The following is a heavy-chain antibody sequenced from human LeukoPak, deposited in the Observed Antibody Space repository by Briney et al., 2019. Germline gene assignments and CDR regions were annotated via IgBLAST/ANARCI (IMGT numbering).Heavy chain of an antibody. J-gene: IGHJ4*02. D-gene: IGHD6-13*01. V-gene: IGHV3-23*01. CDR2: ISGSGSGT. Sequence: GGSMRLSCAASEFTFSNYAMNWVRQAPGKGLEWVSGISGSGSGTYYPDSVKGRFTISRDNSKNTLYLQMNSLRAEDTAVYYCAKGGIAAAGTSFYFDYWGQGTLVTVSS. CDR1: EFTFSNYA. CDR3: AKGGIAAAGTSFYFDY.